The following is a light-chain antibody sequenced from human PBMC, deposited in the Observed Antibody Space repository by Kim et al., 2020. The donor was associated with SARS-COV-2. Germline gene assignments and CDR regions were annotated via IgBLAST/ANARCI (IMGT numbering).Light chain of an antibody. CDR3: QKYNSAPWT. CDR2: AAS. Sequence: ASVGDGVTSTCRASQDIANSLAWYQQKPGIVPQVLIYAASTLQSGVPSRFSGSGSGTEFTLTIGSLQTEDVATYYCQKYNSAPWTFGPGTKVDIK. CDR1: QDIANS. J-gene: IGKJ1*01. V-gene: IGKV1-27*01.